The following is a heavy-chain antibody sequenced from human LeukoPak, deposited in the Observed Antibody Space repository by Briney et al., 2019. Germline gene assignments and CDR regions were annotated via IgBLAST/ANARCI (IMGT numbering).Heavy chain of an antibody. V-gene: IGHV4-59*01. Sequence: SETLSLTCTVSGGSISSYYWSWIRQPPGKGLEWIGYIYYSGSTNYNPSLKSRVTISVDTSKNQFSLKLSSVTAADTAVYYCAGDSSCWLRNFGFWGQGTLVTVSS. J-gene: IGHJ4*02. CDR3: AGDSSCWLRNFGF. CDR2: IYYSGST. CDR1: GGSISSYY. D-gene: IGHD6-19*01.